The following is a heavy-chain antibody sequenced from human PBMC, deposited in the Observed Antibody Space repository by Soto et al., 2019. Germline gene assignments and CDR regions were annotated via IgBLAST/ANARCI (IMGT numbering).Heavy chain of an antibody. V-gene: IGHV4-31*03. J-gene: IGHJ5*02. D-gene: IGHD6-13*01. CDR1: GGSISSGGYY. CDR2: IYYSGST. Sequence: QVQLQESGPGLVKPSQTLSLTCTVSGGSISSGGYYWSWIRQHPGKGLEWIGYIYYSGSTYYNPSLKSRVTVSVDTSKNQFSLKLSSVTAADTTVYYCARAAHYSSPFRWFDPWGQGTLVTVSS. CDR3: ARAAHYSSPFRWFDP.